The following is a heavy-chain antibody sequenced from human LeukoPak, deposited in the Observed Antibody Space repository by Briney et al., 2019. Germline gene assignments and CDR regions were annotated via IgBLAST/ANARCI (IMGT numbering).Heavy chain of an antibody. CDR1: GFTFSSYE. J-gene: IGHJ4*02. CDR3: ARVSPNTVTTLQYFDY. D-gene: IGHD4-17*01. V-gene: IGHV3-48*03. CDR2: ISSSGSTI. Sequence: GGSLRLSCAASGFTFSSYEMNWVRQAPGKGLEWVSYISSSGSTIYYADSVKGRFTISRDNAKNSLYLQMNSLRVEDTAVYYCARVSPNTVTTLQYFDYWGQGTLVTVSS.